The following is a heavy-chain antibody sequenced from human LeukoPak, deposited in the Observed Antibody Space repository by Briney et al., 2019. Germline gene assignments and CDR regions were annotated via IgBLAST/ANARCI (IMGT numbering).Heavy chain of an antibody. CDR3: ARGPLYSGSYFSARRAFDI. CDR2: INHSGST. J-gene: IGHJ3*02. D-gene: IGHD1-26*01. CDR1: GGSFSGYY. Sequence: SETLSLTCAVYGGSFSGYYWSWIRQPPGKGLEWIGEINHSGSTNYNPSLKSRVTISVDTSENQFSLKLSSVTAADTAVYYCARGPLYSGSYFSARRAFDIWGQGTMVTVSS. V-gene: IGHV4-34*01.